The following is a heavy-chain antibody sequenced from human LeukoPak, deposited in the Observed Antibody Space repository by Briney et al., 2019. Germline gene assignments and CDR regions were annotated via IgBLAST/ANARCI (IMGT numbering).Heavy chain of an antibody. CDR3: VRDPEALDY. Sequence: GGSLRLSCVASGFTFSSYSMNWVRQAPGKGLEWVSYISRGRPTIHHADSVKGRFTISRDNAKNSLYLQMNSLRDEDTAVYYCVRDPEALDYWGQGTLVTVSS. CDR2: ISRGRPTI. J-gene: IGHJ4*02. V-gene: IGHV3-48*02. CDR1: GFTFSSYS.